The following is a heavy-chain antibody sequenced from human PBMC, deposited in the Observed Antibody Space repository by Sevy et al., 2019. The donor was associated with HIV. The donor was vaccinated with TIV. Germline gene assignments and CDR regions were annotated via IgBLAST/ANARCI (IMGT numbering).Heavy chain of an antibody. Sequence: GGSLRLSCAVSGFTFGSYGMHWVRQAPGKGLEWVSTISGPGYNTYYADSVKGRFTISRDNSQNTLHLQMNSLRADDTAVYYCVKALNPALESMLQVNLRTLKGFDVWGQGTMVTVSS. CDR2: ISGPGYNT. V-gene: IGHV3-23*01. CDR1: GFTFGSYG. D-gene: IGHD2-8*01. J-gene: IGHJ3*01. CDR3: VKALNPALESMLQVNLRTLKGFDV.